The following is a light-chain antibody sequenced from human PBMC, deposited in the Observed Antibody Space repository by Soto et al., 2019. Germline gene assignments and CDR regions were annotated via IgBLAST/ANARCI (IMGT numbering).Light chain of an antibody. CDR1: QGISSY. V-gene: IGKV1-9*01. Sequence: IQLTQFPSSLSASVGDRVTITCRASQGISSYLAWYQQEPGRAPKLLIYAASTLQSGVASRFSGSGSGTDFTLTISSLQPEDSAIYYCQQFNTYPWTFGPGTKVDIK. CDR3: QQFNTYPWT. J-gene: IGKJ1*01. CDR2: AAS.